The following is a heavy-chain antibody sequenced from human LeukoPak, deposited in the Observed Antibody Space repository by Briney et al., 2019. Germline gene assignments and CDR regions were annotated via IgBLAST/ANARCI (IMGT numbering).Heavy chain of an antibody. J-gene: IGHJ5*02. Sequence: ASVKVSCKASGYTFTRYGISWVRQAPGQGLEWMGWISAYNGNTNYAQKLQGRVTMTTDTSTSTAYMELRSLRSDDTAVYYCAREGYCSGGSCYQLNWFDPWGQGTLVTVSS. CDR3: AREGYCSGGSCYQLNWFDP. CDR2: ISAYNGNT. D-gene: IGHD2-15*01. CDR1: GYTFTRYG. V-gene: IGHV1-18*01.